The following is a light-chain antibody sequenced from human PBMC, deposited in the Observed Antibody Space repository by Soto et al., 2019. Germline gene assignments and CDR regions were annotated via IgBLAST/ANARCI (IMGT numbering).Light chain of an antibody. CDR2: DAS. V-gene: IGKV3-20*01. J-gene: IGKJ4*01. Sequence: EIVLTQSPATLSLSPGERATLSCRASQSVSSYLAWYQQKPGQAPRLLIYDASNRATGIPARFSGSGSGTDFTLTISVLEPEDFAVYYCQQYGSPPLTFGGGTKVDI. CDR3: QQYGSPPLT. CDR1: QSVSSY.